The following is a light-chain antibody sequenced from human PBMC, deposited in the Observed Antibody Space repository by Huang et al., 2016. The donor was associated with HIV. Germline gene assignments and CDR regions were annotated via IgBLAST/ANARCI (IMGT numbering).Light chain of an antibody. CDR2: EVS. V-gene: IGKV2D-29*02. CDR3: MQRTQRPLT. Sequence: DIVMTQTPLSLSVTPGQPASISCKSSQSLLHSDGETYLYWYLHKPGQSPQLLIYEVSTRFSGVPDRFSGSGSGTDVTLRISRVEAEDVVVYYCMQRTQRPLTFGGGTKVEIK. CDR1: QSLLHSDGETY. J-gene: IGKJ4*01.